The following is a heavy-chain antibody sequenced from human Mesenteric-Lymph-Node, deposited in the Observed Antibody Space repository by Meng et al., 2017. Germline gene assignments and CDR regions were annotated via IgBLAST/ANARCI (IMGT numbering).Heavy chain of an antibody. CDR3: ARVRRQWGLDCSGGRCSSGSWTNRFDP. CDR1: GYSFTDYW. J-gene: IGHJ5*02. D-gene: IGHD2-15*01. CDR2: INTTDSDT. V-gene: IGHV5-51*01. Sequence: GGSLRLSCKGSGYSFTDYWIGWVRQMPGKGLEWMGIINTTDSDTRYSPSFQGQVTISADTSISTAYVQWSSLQASDTALYYCARVRRQWGLDCSGGRCSSGSWTNRFDPWGQGTLVTVSS.